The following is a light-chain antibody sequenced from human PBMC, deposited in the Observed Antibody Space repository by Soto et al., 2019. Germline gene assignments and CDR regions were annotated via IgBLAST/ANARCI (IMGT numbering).Light chain of an antibody. V-gene: IGLV1-40*01. J-gene: IGLJ1*01. CDR2: GNN. CDR1: SANIGAAYN. CDR3: QSYDSSLSGYV. Sequence: QSVLTQPPSVSAAPGQKVTISCTGSSANIGAAYNVDWYQQLPGTAPKLLIYGNNNRPSGVPARFSGSKPGTSASLAIAGLQAEDEGDYYCQSYDSSLSGYVFGTGTKVTVL.